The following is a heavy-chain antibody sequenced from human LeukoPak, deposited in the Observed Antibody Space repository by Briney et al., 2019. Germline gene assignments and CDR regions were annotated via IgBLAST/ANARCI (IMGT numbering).Heavy chain of an antibody. V-gene: IGHV4-4*08. Sequence: SETLSLTCTVSNDSISSYCCSWVRQPPGKGLEWIGFMCPSGRTDYNPSLKSRVTMSVDTSKNQLSMELRFRTAADTAVYYCATSYDGKTAPYDLWGHGTLVTVSS. J-gene: IGHJ5*02. CDR1: NDSISSYC. CDR3: ATSYDGKTAPYDL. CDR2: MCPSGRT. D-gene: IGHD4-23*01.